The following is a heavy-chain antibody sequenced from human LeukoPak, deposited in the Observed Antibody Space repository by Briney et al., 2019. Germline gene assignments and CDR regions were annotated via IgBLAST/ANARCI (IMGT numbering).Heavy chain of an antibody. CDR3: ARLRIAATYYYYFMDV. CDR2: IYYSGST. J-gene: IGHJ6*03. Sequence: SETLSLTCTVSGGSISSSSYYWGWIRQPPGTGLEWIGSIYYSGSTNYNPSLKSRVTISVDTSKNQFSLKLSSVTAADTAVYYCARLRIAATYYYYFMDVWDKGTTVTISS. D-gene: IGHD2-15*01. CDR1: GGSISSSSYY. V-gene: IGHV4-39*07.